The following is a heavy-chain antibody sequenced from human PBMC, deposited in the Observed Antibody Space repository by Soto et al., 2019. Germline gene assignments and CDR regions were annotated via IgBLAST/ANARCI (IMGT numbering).Heavy chain of an antibody. CDR1: GGTLNNYH. V-gene: IGHV1-69*06. CDR3: DRVGGRWGVGTMSCHRLEV. J-gene: IGHJ6*02. Sequence: QVQLVQSGAEVKKPGSSVKVSCKSFGGTLNNYHITWVRQAPGQELDWMGGVIPMVGTNKYSEKLQGRLTSTSDTSRTTTYVDLNNQRRADTALYLCDRVGGRWGVGTMSCHRLEVGGQWTTVSVSS. CDR2: VIPMVGTN. D-gene: IGHD3-10*01.